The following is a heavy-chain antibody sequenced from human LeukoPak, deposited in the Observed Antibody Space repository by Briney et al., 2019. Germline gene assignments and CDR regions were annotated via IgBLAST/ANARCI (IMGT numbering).Heavy chain of an antibody. V-gene: IGHV3-53*01. J-gene: IGHJ4*02. CDR1: GFTVSSNY. Sequence: GGSLRLSSAASGFTVSSNYMSWVRQAPGKGLEWVSVIYSGGRTYYAASVKGRFTISRDSSRNTLSLQMNGLRAEDTAVYYCTYGDYPLTYWGQGTLVSVSS. CDR2: IYSGGRT. D-gene: IGHD4-17*01. CDR3: TYGDYPLTY.